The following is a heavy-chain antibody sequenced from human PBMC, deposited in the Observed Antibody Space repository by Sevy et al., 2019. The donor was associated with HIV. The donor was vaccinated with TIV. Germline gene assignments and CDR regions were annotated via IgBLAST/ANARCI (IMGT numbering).Heavy chain of an antibody. V-gene: IGHV4-59*08. CDR3: AGRNDFDI. CDR1: GGSINSDH. Sequence: SETLSLTCTVSGGSINSDHWNWIRQPPGKGLEWIGYVYYTGGTNDNPSLKNRVTISVDRTKNQFSLKLTAVTATEMAVYYCAGRNDFDIWGQGTMVTVSS. CDR2: VYYTGGT. J-gene: IGHJ3*02.